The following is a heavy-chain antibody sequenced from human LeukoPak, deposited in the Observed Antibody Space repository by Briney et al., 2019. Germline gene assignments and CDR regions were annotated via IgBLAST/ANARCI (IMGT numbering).Heavy chain of an antibody. CDR2: ITSSSNYI. V-gene: IGHV3-21*01. J-gene: IGHJ4*02. Sequence: GGSLRLSCAASDFTFSSHWMYWVRQAPGKGLEWLSSITSSSNYIYYADSVKGRFTISRDNVQNSLYLQMNSLRAEDTAMYYCARDRGYFDNWGQGTLVTVSS. CDR1: DFTFSSHW. CDR3: ARDRGYFDN.